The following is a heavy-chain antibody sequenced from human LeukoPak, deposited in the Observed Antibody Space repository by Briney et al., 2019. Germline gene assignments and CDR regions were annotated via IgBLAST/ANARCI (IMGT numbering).Heavy chain of an antibody. D-gene: IGHD3-3*01. CDR3: AVGITILGVAASLDS. CDR1: GASNNAYY. CDR2: IDHRETA. J-gene: IGHJ4*02. Sequence: NPSETLSLTCAVDGASNNAYYWSWLRHPPGKGLKWIGDIDHRETATYTPSLKSRLTISADASKNQFSLKLNSVTDADTAVYYCAVGITILGVAASLDSWGQGNLVIVSS. V-gene: IGHV4-34*01.